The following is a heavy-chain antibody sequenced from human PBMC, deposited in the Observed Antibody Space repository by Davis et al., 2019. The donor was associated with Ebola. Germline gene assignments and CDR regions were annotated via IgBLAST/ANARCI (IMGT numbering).Heavy chain of an antibody. Sequence: AASVKVSCKTSGGTFTNYAVNWVRQAPGQGLEWMGRIIPILGIANYAEKFQGRLTLTEDTSTDQAFMELRRLRSDDTAVYYCASEGSSIAARLPWFDPWGQGTLVTVSS. CDR3: ASEGSSIAARLPWFDP. CDR1: GGTFTNYA. CDR2: IIPILGIA. D-gene: IGHD6-6*01. V-gene: IGHV1-69*04. J-gene: IGHJ5*02.